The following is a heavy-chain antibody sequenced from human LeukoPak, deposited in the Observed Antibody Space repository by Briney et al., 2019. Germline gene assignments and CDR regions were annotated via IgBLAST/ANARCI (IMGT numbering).Heavy chain of an antibody. J-gene: IGHJ3*02. V-gene: IGHV4-59*01. CDR1: GGSISSYY. Sequence: SETLSLTCTVSGGSISSYYWSWIRQPPGKGLEWIGYIYYSGSTNYNPSLKSRVTISVDTSKNQFSLKLSSVTAADTAVYYCAGEMVNVVAFDIWGQGTMVTVSS. CDR3: AGEMVNVVAFDI. CDR2: IYYSGST. D-gene: IGHD4-23*01.